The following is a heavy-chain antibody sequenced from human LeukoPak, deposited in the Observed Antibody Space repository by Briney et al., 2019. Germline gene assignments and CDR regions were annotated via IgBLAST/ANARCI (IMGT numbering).Heavy chain of an antibody. Sequence: SVKVSCKASVGTFSSYAISWVRQAPGQGLEWMGRIIPILGIANYAQKFQGRVTITADKSTSTAYMELSSLRSEDTAVYYCARGVGEGLAAAGNCFDYWGQGTLVTVSS. CDR3: ARGVGEGLAAAGNCFDY. V-gene: IGHV1-69*04. CDR2: IIPILGIA. CDR1: VGTFSSYA. D-gene: IGHD6-13*01. J-gene: IGHJ4*02.